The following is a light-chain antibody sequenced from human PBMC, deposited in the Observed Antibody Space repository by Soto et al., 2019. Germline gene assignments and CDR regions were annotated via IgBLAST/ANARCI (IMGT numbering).Light chain of an antibody. J-gene: IGKJ1*01. Sequence: DIQMTQSPTSLSASIGDRVTITCRASQGIRDSLAWYQQKPGKVPKLLIHAASTLQSGVPSRFSGSGSWTDFTLTISSLQPEDVATYYCHKYDSAPRTFGQGTKVEIK. CDR1: QGIRDS. CDR3: HKYDSAPRT. CDR2: AAS. V-gene: IGKV1-27*01.